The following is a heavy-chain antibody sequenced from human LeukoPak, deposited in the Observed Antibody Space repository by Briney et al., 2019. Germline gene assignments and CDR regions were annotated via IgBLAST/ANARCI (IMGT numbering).Heavy chain of an antibody. J-gene: IGHJ6*03. CDR1: GFTFSSFG. V-gene: IGHV3-30*02. CDR3: AKEYLEWFPMDV. D-gene: IGHD3-9*01. Sequence: GGSLRLSCAASGFTFSSFGMHWVRQGPGKGLEWVAFIRYDGSNTHYVDSVKGRFTISRDNSKNTLYLQMNSLRAEDTAVYYCAKEYLEWFPMDVWGKGTKVTISS. CDR2: IRYDGSNT.